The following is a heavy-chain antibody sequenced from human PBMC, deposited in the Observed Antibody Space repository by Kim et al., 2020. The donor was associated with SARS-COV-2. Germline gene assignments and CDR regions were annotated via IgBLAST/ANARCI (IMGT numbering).Heavy chain of an antibody. V-gene: IGHV4-39*01. CDR1: GGAISSTSYY. D-gene: IGHD3-10*01. Sequence: SETLSLTCNVSGGAISSTSYYWVWIRQPPGKGLEWIGSISYGGSTNFNSSLKSRVTISVDTSKNQFYLKLSSMTAADSAVYYCARRGGSGRSFDYWGQGTLVIVSS. J-gene: IGHJ4*02. CDR2: ISYGGST. CDR3: ARRGGSGRSFDY.